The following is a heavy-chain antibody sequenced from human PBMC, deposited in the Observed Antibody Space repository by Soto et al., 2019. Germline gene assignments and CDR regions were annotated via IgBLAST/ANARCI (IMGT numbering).Heavy chain of an antibody. V-gene: IGHV3-30*18. CDR2: ISYDGSNK. J-gene: IGHJ4*02. Sequence: QVQLVESGGGVVQPGRSLRLSCAASGFTFSSYGMHWVRQAPGKGLEWVAVISYDGSNKYYADSVKGRFTISRDNSKNTLYLQMNSLRAEDTAVYYCAKGLWLVHYFDYWGQGTLVTVSS. CDR3: AKGLWLVHYFDY. D-gene: IGHD6-19*01. CDR1: GFTFSSYG.